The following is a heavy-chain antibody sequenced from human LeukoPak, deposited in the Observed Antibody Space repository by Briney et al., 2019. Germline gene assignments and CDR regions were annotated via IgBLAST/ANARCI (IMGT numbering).Heavy chain of an antibody. CDR2: IIPIFGTA. J-gene: IGHJ5*02. Sequence: GASVKVSCKASGGTFSNFAISWVRQAPGQGLEWMGGIIPIFGTANYAQKFQGRVTITADKSTSTAYMELSSLRSEDTAVYYCARARVGATRRNSGYNWFDPWGQGTLVTVSS. V-gene: IGHV1-69*06. CDR1: GGTFSNFA. CDR3: ARARVGATRRNSGYNWFDP. D-gene: IGHD1-26*01.